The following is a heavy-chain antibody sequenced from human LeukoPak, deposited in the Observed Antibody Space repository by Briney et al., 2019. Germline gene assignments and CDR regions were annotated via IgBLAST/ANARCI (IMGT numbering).Heavy chain of an antibody. V-gene: IGHV1-2*02. CDR2: IHPKSGGT. D-gene: IGHD5-12*01. CDR1: GYTFTGYY. CDR3: ARANARGYVLGNYFDY. Sequence: ASVKVSCKASGYTFTGYYMHWVRQAPGQGLEWMGWIHPKSGGTSYEQSFQGRVIMTSDTSISTAYMELSRLRSDDTAVYYCARANARGYVLGNYFDYWGQGTLVTVSS. J-gene: IGHJ4*02.